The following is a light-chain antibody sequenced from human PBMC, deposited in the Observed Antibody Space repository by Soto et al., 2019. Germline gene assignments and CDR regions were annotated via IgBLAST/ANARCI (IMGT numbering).Light chain of an antibody. V-gene: IGKV1-39*01. CDR3: QQSHTFPRT. CDR1: QSIGKY. CDR2: AAS. J-gene: IGKJ1*01. Sequence: DIQMTQSPSSLSASVGDRVTITCRASQSIGKYLSWYQQTPGKAPKLLIHAASNLQSGVPSRFSGSGSATDFTLTISFLQPEDFATYYCQQSHTFPRTFGQGTKVEI.